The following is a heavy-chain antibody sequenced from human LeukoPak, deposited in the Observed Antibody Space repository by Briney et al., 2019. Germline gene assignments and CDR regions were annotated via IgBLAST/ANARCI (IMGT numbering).Heavy chain of an antibody. CDR2: IWYDGSNK. D-gene: IGHD1-26*01. J-gene: IGHJ4*02. V-gene: IGHV3-33*01. CDR1: GFTFSSYG. CDR3: AREWELALDY. Sequence: GGSLRLSCAASGFTFSSYGMHWVRQAPVKGLEWVAVIWYDGSNKYYADSVKGRFTISRDNSKNTLYLQMNSLRAEDPAVYYCAREWELALDYWGQGTLVTVSS.